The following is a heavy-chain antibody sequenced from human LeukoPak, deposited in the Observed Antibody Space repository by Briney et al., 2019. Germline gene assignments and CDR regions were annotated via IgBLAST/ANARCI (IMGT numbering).Heavy chain of an antibody. J-gene: IGHJ3*02. CDR1: GFTFSRYW. D-gene: IGHD3-10*01. Sequence: PGGSLRLSCAASGFTFSRYWMHWVCQAPGKGLVWVSRVNSDGSDTIYADSVRGRCTISRDNAKNTVFLQMNSLRVEDTAVYYCARGGFGHGFDIWGQGTMVTVS. CDR3: ARGGFGHGFDI. CDR2: VNSDGSDT. V-gene: IGHV3-74*01.